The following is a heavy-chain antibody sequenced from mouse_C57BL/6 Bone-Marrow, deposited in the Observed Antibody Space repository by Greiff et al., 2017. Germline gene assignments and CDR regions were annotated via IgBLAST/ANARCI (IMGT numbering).Heavy chain of an antibody. CDR2: IDPENGDT. CDR1: GFTFTDDY. D-gene: IGHD1-1*01. Sequence: VQLQQSGAELVRPGASVKLSCTASGFTFTDDYMHWVKQRPEQGLEWIGWIDPENGDTAYASKFQGKGTITADKSSNTAYLQLSSLPSEDTAVYYCTTYYYVFAYWGRGKVVPVSA. V-gene: IGHV14-4*01. CDR3: TTYYYVFAY. J-gene: IGHJ3*01.